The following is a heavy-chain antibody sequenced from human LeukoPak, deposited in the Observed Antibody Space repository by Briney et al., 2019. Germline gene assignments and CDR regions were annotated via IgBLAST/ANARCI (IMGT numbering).Heavy chain of an antibody. J-gene: IGHJ4*02. CDR2: ISNDGSKK. CDR1: GFTFSSYA. V-gene: IGHV3-30*07. D-gene: IGHD3-22*01. CDR3: ARGGVTMTD. Sequence: PGGSLRLSCAASGFTFSSYAIHWVRQAPGKGLEWVTVISNDGSKKSYADSVKGRFIISRDNAKNSLYLQMNSLRAEDTAVYYCARGGVTMTDWGQGTLVTVSS.